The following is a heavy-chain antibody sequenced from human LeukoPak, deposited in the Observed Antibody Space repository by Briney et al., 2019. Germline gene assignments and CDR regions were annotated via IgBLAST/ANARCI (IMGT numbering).Heavy chain of an antibody. CDR1: GFTFSSYA. CDR3: AKYGSGSRHFDY. V-gene: IGHV3-23*01. D-gene: IGHD3-10*01. J-gene: IGHJ4*02. Sequence: PGGSLRLSCAASGFTFSSYAMSWVRQAPGEGLEWVSAISGSGGNTYYADSVKGRFTISRDNSKNTLYLQMNSLRAEDTAVYYCAKYGSGSRHFDYWGQGTLVTVSS. CDR2: ISGSGGNT.